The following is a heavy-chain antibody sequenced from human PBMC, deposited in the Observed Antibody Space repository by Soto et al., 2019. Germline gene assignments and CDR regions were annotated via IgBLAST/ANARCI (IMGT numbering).Heavy chain of an antibody. CDR1: GFTFSSYD. J-gene: IGHJ4*02. CDR2: IGPAGDT. CDR3: ATGGWGSSWYEGGSRIDY. D-gene: IGHD6-13*01. V-gene: IGHV3-13*01. Sequence: EVQLVESGGGLVQPGGSLRLSCAASGFTFSSYDMHWVRQPPGKGLEWVSAIGPAGDTYYPGSVQGRFTISRDNAKNSLYHQVNTLRAEDTPIYDCATGGWGSSWYEGGSRIDYWGQGTLVAVSS.